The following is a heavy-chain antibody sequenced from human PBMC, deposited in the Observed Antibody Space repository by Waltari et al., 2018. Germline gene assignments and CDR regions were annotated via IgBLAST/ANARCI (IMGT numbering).Heavy chain of an antibody. CDR1: GVAFGNDN. Sequence: EVQLVESGGGLVKPGGSLRLSCAASGVAFGNDNMNWVPQAPGKGLEWVSSISGSCTYIYYSDSVKGRFTISRDNAKNSLFLQMNSLRAEDTAVYYCARENLGVIIFHYYFMDVWGKGTTVTISS. CDR2: ISGSCTYI. J-gene: IGHJ6*03. V-gene: IGHV3-21*06. CDR3: ARENLGVIIFHYYFMDV. D-gene: IGHD3-3*01.